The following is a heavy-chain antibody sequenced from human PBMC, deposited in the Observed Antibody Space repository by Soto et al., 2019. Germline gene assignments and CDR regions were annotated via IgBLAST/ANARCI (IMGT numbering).Heavy chain of an antibody. CDR2: ISSSSSTI. CDR1: GFTFSSYS. V-gene: IGHV3-48*01. Sequence: GGSLRLSCAASGFTFSSYSMNWVRQTPGKGLEWVSYISSSSSTIYYAASVKGRFTISRDNAKNSLYLQMNSLRAEDTAVYYCASVPFRAPYYYYYMDVWGKGTTVTVSS. J-gene: IGHJ6*03. CDR3: ASVPFRAPYYYYYMDV.